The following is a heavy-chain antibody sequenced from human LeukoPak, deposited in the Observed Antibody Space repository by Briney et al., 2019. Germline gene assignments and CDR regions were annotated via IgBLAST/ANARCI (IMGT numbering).Heavy chain of an antibody. D-gene: IGHD2-15*01. Sequence: PSETLSLTCAVYGGSFSGYYWSWIRQPPGKGLEWIGEINHSGSTTYNPSLKSRVTISVDTSKNQFSLKLSSVTAADTAVYYCARAKPVVVVAANAYYYYMDVWGKGTTVTVSS. CDR3: ARAKPVVVVAANAYYYYMDV. CDR2: INHSGST. CDR1: GGSFSGYY. J-gene: IGHJ6*03. V-gene: IGHV4-34*01.